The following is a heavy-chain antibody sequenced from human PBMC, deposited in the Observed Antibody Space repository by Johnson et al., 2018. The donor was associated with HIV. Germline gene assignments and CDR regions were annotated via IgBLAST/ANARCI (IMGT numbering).Heavy chain of an antibody. Sequence: VQLVESGRGLVQPGGSLRLSCAASGFTFSTHWMTWVRQAPGKGLEWVASLRQDGGEKYYVDSVKGRFTISRDNSKNTLYLQMNSLRTEDTAVYYCAKEYFDIWGPGTMVTVSS. V-gene: IGHV3-7*01. CDR3: AKEYFDI. CDR2: LRQDGGEK. CDR1: GFTFSTHW. J-gene: IGHJ3*02.